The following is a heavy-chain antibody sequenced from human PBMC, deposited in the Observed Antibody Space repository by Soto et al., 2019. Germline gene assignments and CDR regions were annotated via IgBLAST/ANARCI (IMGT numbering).Heavy chain of an antibody. CDR3: VGDYDFCSGYYSRKKYNWFDP. V-gene: IGHV1-69*13. CDR2: IIPIFGTA. D-gene: IGHD3-3*01. J-gene: IGHJ5*02. CDR1: GGTFSSYA. Sequence: GASVKVSCKASGGTFSSYAISWVRQAPGQGLEWMGGIIPIFGTANYAQKFQGRVTITADESTSTAYMELSSLGSEDTAVYYCVGDYDFCSGYYSRKKYNWFDPWGQGTLVTVSS.